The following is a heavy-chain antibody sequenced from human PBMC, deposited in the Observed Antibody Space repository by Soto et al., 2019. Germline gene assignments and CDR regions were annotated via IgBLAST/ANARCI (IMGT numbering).Heavy chain of an antibody. CDR3: ARSTSLGGMDV. CDR1: GFSFSTYS. D-gene: IGHD1-1*01. CDR2: IRRSGAYT. V-gene: IGHV3-21*01. Sequence: EVQLVESGGGLVMPGGSLRLSCIASGFSFSTYSMNWVRQAPGKGLEWVSSIRRSGAYTYYADSLKGRFTISRDNAKNALSLQMISLRAEDTAVYYCARSTSLGGMDVWGQGTTVTVSS. J-gene: IGHJ6*02.